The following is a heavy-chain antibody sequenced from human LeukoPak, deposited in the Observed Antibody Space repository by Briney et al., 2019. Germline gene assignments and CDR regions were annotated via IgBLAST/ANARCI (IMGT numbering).Heavy chain of an antibody. Sequence: PSETLSLTCTVSGGSISSYYWSWIRQPPGKGLEWIGYIYYSGSTNYNPSLKCRVTISVDTSKNQFSLKLSSVTAADTAVYYCARLFDINWFDPWGQGTLVTVSS. J-gene: IGHJ5*02. D-gene: IGHD2-15*01. CDR2: IYYSGST. CDR3: ARLFDINWFDP. V-gene: IGHV4-59*01. CDR1: GGSISSYY.